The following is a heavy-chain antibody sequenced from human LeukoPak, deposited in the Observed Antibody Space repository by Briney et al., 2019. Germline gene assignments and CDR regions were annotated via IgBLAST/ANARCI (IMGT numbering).Heavy chain of an antibody. V-gene: IGHV4-59*01. CDR3: ARLLTGSFYGMDV. D-gene: IGHD2-15*01. J-gene: IGHJ6*02. CDR2: IYHSGST. CDR1: GGSISSYF. Sequence: PSETLSLTCTVSGGSISSYFWSWIRQPPGKGLEWIGYIYHSGSTNYNPSLKSRDTISVDTSKNQFSVKLSSVTAADTAVYYCARLLTGSFYGMDVWGQGTTVTVSS.